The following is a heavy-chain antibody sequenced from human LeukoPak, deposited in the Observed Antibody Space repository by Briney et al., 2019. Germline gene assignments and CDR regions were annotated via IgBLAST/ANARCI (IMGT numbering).Heavy chain of an antibody. CDR2: IYPGDSDT. CDR1: GYSFTSYW. J-gene: IGHJ4*02. V-gene: IGHV5-51*01. D-gene: IGHD5-12*01. CDR3: ARHSYSGYDLRSIFFDY. Sequence: KNGESLKISCKGSGYSFTSYWIGWVRQMPGKGLEWMGIIYPGDSDTRYSPSFQGQVTISADKSISTAYLQWSSLKASDTAMYYCARHSYSGYDLRSIFFDYWGQGTLVTVSS.